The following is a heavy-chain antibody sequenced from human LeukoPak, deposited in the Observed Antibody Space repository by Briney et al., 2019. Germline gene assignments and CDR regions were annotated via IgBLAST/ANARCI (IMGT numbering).Heavy chain of an antibody. J-gene: IGHJ6*03. Sequence: ASVKVSCKASGYTFTSYYMHWVRQAPGQGLEWMGIVNCSGGSTSYAQKFQGRVTMTRDTSTSTAYMELSSLRSEDTAVYYCASGYNNYYYYYYMDVWGKGTTVTISS. D-gene: IGHD5-24*01. CDR3: ASGYNNYYYYYYMDV. CDR1: GYTFTSYY. V-gene: IGHV1-46*01. CDR2: VNCSGGST.